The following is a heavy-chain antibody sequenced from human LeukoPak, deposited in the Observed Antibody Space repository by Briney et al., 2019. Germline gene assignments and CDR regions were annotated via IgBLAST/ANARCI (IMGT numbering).Heavy chain of an antibody. D-gene: IGHD4-17*01. CDR1: GGSISSSSYY. V-gene: IGHV4-39*07. CDR3: ARVTTVDRFYDY. CDR2: IYYSGST. Sequence: SQTLSLTSTVSGGSISSSSYYWGWIRQPPGKGLEWIGSIYYSGSTNYNPSLKSRVTMSVDTSKNQFSLKLNSVTAADTAVYYCARVTTVDRFYDYWGQGTLVTVSS. J-gene: IGHJ4*02.